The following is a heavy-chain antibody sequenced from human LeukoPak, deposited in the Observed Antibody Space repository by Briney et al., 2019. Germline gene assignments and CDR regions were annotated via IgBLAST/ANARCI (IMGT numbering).Heavy chain of an antibody. Sequence: SQTLSLTCTVSGGSISSGGYYWSWIRQPPGEGLEWIGYIYYSGSTNYNPSLKSRVAISVDTSKNQFSLQLTSVTAADTAVYYCARGITGTRSKFGYWGQGTLVTVSS. J-gene: IGHJ4*02. CDR1: GGSISSGGYY. D-gene: IGHD1/OR15-1a*01. CDR2: IYYSGST. CDR3: ARGITGTRSKFGY. V-gene: IGHV4-61*08.